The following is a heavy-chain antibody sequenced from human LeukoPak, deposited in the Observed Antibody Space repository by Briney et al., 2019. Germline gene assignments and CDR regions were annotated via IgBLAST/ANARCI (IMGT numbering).Heavy chain of an antibody. CDR2: ISYDGSNK. Sequence: GRSLRLSCAASGFTFSSYAMHWVRQAPGKGLEWVAVISYDGSNKYYADSVKGRFTISRDNSKNTLYLQMNSLRAEDTAVYYCARDFFGAGGAFDIWGQGTMVTVSS. CDR3: ARDFFGAGGAFDI. CDR1: GFTFSSYA. V-gene: IGHV3-30-3*01. J-gene: IGHJ3*02. D-gene: IGHD3-3*01.